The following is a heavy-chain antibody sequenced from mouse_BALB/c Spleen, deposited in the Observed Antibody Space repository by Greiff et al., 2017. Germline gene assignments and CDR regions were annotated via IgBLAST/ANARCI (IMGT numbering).Heavy chain of an antibody. J-gene: IGHJ4*01. CDR3: TRGGGLDYAMDY. V-gene: IGHV1S81*02. Sequence: QVQLKQPGAELVKPGASVKLSCKASGYTFTSYYMYWVKQRPGQGLEWIGGINPSNGGTNFNEKFKSKATLTVDKSSSTAYMQLSSLTSEDSAVYYCTRGGGLDYAMDYWGQGTSVTVSS. CDR1: GYTFTSYY. CDR2: INPSNGGT. D-gene: IGHD2-4*01.